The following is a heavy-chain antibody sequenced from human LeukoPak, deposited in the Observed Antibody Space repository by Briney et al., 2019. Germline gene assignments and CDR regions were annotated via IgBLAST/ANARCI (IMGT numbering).Heavy chain of an antibody. D-gene: IGHD3-16*01. V-gene: IGHV1-2*02. Sequence: SVKLSCKASGYTFTGYYIHWVRQAPGQGLEWMGWINPNSGGTNYAQRFQGRVTMTRHTSISTAYMELSRLKSDDTAVYYCAPSDAYSYYFDYWGQGTLVTVSS. CDR1: GYTFTGYY. CDR2: INPNSGGT. CDR3: APSDAYSYYFDY. J-gene: IGHJ4*02.